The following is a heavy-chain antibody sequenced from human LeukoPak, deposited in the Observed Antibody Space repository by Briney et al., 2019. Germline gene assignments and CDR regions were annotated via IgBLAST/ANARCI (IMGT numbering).Heavy chain of an antibody. CDR1: GGSISSDNYS. D-gene: IGHD3-10*01. CDR2: VYTSGST. Sequence: PSETLSLTCTVSGGSISSDNYSWSWIRQPAGKGLEWIGRVYTSGSTNYNPSLKSRVTISVDTSKNQFSLKLSSVTAADTAVYYCAKYGSGAAYYMDVWGKGTTVTVSS. V-gene: IGHV4-61*02. J-gene: IGHJ6*03. CDR3: AKYGSGAAYYMDV.